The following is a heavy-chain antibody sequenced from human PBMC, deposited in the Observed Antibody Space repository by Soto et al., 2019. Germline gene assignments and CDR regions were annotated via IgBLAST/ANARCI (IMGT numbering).Heavy chain of an antibody. D-gene: IGHD1-1*01. CDR1: GASISGFY. Sequence: QVQLQDSGPGLVKPSETLSLTCTVSGASISGFYWSWIRKSAGKGLEWIGRIYATGTTDYNPSLNSRVMMSVDTSKKQFSLKLRSVTAADTAVYYCVRDGTKTLRDWFDPWGPGISVTVSS. J-gene: IGHJ5*02. CDR3: VRDGTKTLRDWFDP. V-gene: IGHV4-4*07. CDR2: IYATGTT.